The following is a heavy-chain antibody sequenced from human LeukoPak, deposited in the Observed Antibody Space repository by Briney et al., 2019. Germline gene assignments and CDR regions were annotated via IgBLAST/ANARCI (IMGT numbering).Heavy chain of an antibody. CDR1: GFTFDDYG. D-gene: IGHD6-13*01. CDR2: IYWNGGST. Sequence: GGSLRLSCAASGFTFDDYGMSWLRPAPGKGLEWVSGIYWNGGSTGYADSVKGRLTISRDNAKNSLYLQMNSLSAEDTVLYHCARGYSSSWYVTYYYYMDVWGKGTTVTVPS. CDR3: ARGYSSSWYVTYYYYMDV. J-gene: IGHJ6*03. V-gene: IGHV3-20*01.